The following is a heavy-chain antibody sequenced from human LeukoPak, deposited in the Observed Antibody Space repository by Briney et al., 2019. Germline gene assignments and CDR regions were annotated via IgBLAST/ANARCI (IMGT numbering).Heavy chain of an antibody. CDR3: AKDNGWLHYCH. CDR2: ISPGGEIT. V-gene: IGHV3-23*01. CDR1: GFTFSIYG. D-gene: IGHD5-24*01. Sequence: GGTLRLSCAASGFTFSIYGMNWVRQAPAKGLEWVSGISPGGEITYYADSVKGRFTISRDNSKNTVSLQMHSLRAEDTATYYCAKDNGWLHYCHWGQGTLVTVSS. J-gene: IGHJ4*02.